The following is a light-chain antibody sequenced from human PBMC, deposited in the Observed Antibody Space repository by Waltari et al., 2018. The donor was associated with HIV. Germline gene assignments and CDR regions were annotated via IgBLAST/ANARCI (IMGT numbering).Light chain of an antibody. CDR3: SSYTVTNSLV. CDR2: GID. J-gene: IGLJ3*02. V-gene: IGLV2-14*01. CDR1: TSDTTLYDF. Sequence: HSALTQPASVSGSPGQSVTISCTGVTSDTTLYDFVSWYLQFSGDAPQLIIYGIDNRPSGISHRFSVSRSADTASLSISGLQSGDEAYYYCSSYTVTNSLVFGGGTKLTVL.